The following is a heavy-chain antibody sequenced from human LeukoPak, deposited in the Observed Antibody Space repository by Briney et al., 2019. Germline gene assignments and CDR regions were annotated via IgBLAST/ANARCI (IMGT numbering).Heavy chain of an antibody. J-gene: IGHJ5*02. CDR2: IYYSGST. V-gene: IGHV4-59*01. CDR1: GASISGYY. D-gene: IGHD3-3*01. CDR3: ARVGILRFPSNWFDP. Sequence: SETLSLTCTVSGASISGYYWSWIRQPPGKGLEWIGYIYYSGSTSYNPSLKSRVTISVDTSKNQSSLKLSSVTAADTAVYYCARVGILRFPSNWFDPWGQGTLVTVSS.